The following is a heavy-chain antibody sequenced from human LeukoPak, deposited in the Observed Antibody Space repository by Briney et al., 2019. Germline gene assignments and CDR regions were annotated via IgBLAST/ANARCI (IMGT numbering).Heavy chain of an antibody. CDR2: ISAYNGNT. J-gene: IGHJ6*03. Sequence: ASVKVSCKASGYTFTGYYMHWVRQAPGQRLEWMGWISAYNGNTNYAQKLQGRVTMTTDTSTSTAYMEMRSLRSDDTAVYYCARVRDPSQDYYDSSGYYYMDVWGRGTTVSVSS. CDR3: ARVRDPSQDYYDSSGYYYMDV. V-gene: IGHV1-18*04. D-gene: IGHD3-22*01. CDR1: GYTFTGYY.